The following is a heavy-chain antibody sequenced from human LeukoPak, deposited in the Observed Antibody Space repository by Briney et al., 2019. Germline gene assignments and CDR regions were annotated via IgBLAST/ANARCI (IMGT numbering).Heavy chain of an antibody. CDR2: IIPIFGTA. V-gene: IGHV1-69*01. J-gene: IGHJ4*02. Sequence: SVKVSCKASGGTFSSYAISWVRQAPGQGLEWMGGIIPIFGTANYAQKIQGRVTITADESTSTAYMELSSLRSEDTAVYYCAIRGPYSSGWYSMDYWGQGTLVTVSS. CDR1: GGTFSSYA. CDR3: AIRGPYSSGWYSMDY. D-gene: IGHD6-19*01.